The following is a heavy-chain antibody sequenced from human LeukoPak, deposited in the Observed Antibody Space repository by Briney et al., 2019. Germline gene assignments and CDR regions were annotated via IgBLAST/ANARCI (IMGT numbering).Heavy chain of an antibody. CDR2: IRYDGSDK. D-gene: IGHD6-13*01. CDR1: GFTFSSYG. J-gene: IGHJ4*02. Sequence: GGSLRLSCAASGFTFSSYGRHWVRQAPGKGLEWVAFIRYDGSDKYYADSVKGRFTISRDNSKNTLYLQMNSLRGEDTAVYYCAKDQDSSSWYVDYWGQGTLVTVSS. CDR3: AKDQDSSSWYVDY. V-gene: IGHV3-30*02.